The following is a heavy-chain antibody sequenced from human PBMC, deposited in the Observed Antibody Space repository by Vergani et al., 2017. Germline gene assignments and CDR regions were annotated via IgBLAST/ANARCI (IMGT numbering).Heavy chain of an antibody. V-gene: IGHV4-59*01. CDR1: DGSISEYY. Sequence: QVQLQESGPGVVKPSETLSLTCSVSDGSISEYYWSWIRQSPGKGLEWIGYIYYVGSTEYNPSLKSRVSISIDTSKSQVSLRLKSVTAADTALYYCARDRGRGRMSWYFDVWGRGTLVTVSS. CDR2: IYYVGST. J-gene: IGHJ2*01. CDR3: ARDRGRGRMSWYFDV. D-gene: IGHD3-16*01.